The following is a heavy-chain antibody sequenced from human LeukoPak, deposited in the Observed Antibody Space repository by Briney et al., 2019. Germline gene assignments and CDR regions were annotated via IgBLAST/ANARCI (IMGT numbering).Heavy chain of an antibody. J-gene: IGHJ4*02. V-gene: IGHV4-61*02. D-gene: IGHD2-15*01. CDR3: ARDPPPAPVVAATQGY. CDR1: GDSLSCRGSCF. Sequence: SETLSLTCNVSGDSLSCRGSCFWSWIRQPAGKGLEWIGRVYASGSTHYNPSLKGRVTISVDTSENQFSLKLSSVTAADTAVYYCARDPPPAPVVAATQGYWGQGTLVTVSS. CDR2: VYASGST.